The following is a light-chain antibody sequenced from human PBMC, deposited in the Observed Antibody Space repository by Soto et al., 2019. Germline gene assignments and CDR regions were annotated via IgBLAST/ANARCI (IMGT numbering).Light chain of an antibody. Sequence: EIVLTQSPGTLSLSPGEIATLSCGASQSVNSSYLAWYQQKPGQAPRLLIYGASSRATCIPDRFSGSGSGTDFTLTISRLEPEDFAVYYCQQYDSSPLTFGGGTKVEIK. V-gene: IGKV3-20*01. CDR3: QQYDSSPLT. CDR2: GAS. J-gene: IGKJ4*01. CDR1: QSVNSSY.